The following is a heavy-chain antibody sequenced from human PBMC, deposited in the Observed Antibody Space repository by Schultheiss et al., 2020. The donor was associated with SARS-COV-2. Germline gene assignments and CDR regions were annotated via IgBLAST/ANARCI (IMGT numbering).Heavy chain of an antibody. Sequence: SETLSLTCTVSGGSISNYYWSWIRQPPGKGLEWIGYIYYSGSTYYNPSLKSRVTISVDTSKNQFSLKLSSVTAADTAVYYCARNIAAAALDYWGQGTLVTVSS. CDR1: GGSISNYY. CDR2: IYYSGST. J-gene: IGHJ4*02. CDR3: ARNIAAAALDY. D-gene: IGHD6-13*01. V-gene: IGHV4-59*12.